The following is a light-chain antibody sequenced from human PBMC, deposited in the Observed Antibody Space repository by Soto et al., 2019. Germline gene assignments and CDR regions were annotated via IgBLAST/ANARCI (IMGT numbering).Light chain of an antibody. CDR1: SSDVGGYKY. J-gene: IGLJ3*02. CDR2: EVT. Sequence: QSALTQPASVSGSPGQSITISCTGTSSDVGGYKYVSWYQQHPDKAPKLMIYEVTNRSSGVSNRFSGSKSGNTASLTISGLQAEDEADYYCSSFTSSNTWVFGGGTKLTVL. CDR3: SSFTSSNTWV. V-gene: IGLV2-14*01.